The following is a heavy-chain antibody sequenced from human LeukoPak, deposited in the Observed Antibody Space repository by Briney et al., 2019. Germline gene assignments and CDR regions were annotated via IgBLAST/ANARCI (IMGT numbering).Heavy chain of an antibody. CDR2: VTAFNENT. D-gene: IGHD5-12*01. V-gene: IGHV1-18*01. Sequence: ASVKVSCKASGFALTTYNIVWLRQAPGQGLEWVGWVTAFNENTHYSRKVQGRVTMTRDRSTDTAYMELRSLTFDDTAVYYCARRGGYDPYFDYWGQGTLVTVSS. CDR1: GFALTTYN. CDR3: ARRGGYDPYFDY. J-gene: IGHJ4*02.